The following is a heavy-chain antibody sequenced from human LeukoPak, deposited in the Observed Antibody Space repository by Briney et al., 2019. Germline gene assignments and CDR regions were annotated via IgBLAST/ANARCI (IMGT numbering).Heavy chain of an antibody. D-gene: IGHD3-22*01. J-gene: IGHJ4*02. CDR3: ARHVVAVGFDY. CDR2: ITSSSSYI. Sequence: GGSLRLSCAASGFTFSSYTMSWVRQAPGKGLEWVSSITSSSSYIYYADSVMGRFTISRDNANNSLYLQMNSLRAEDTAVYYCARHVVAVGFDYWGQGTLVTVSS. V-gene: IGHV3-21*01. CDR1: GFTFSSYT.